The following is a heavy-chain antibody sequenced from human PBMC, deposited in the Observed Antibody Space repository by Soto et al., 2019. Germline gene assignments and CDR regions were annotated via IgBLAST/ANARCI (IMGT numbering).Heavy chain of an antibody. D-gene: IGHD4-17*01. J-gene: IGHJ4*02. Sequence: QLQLQESGSGLVKPSQTLSLTCAVSGGSISSGGYSWSWIRQPPGKGLEWIGYIYHSGSTYYNPSLKRRVTISVDRSTHQFSLKLSSVTAADTAAYDWASADYGGNPFHWGQGTLVTVSS. V-gene: IGHV4-30-2*01. CDR1: GGSISSGGYS. CDR2: IYHSGST. CDR3: ASADYGGNPFH.